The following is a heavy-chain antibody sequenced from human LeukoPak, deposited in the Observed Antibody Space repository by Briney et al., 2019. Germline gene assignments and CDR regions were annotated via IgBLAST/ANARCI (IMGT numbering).Heavy chain of an antibody. J-gene: IGHJ5*02. D-gene: IGHD6-13*01. CDR3: ATGTVIAAAGTTNWFDP. V-gene: IGHV4-34*01. Sequence: PSETLSLTCAVYGGSFSGYYWSWIRQPPGKGLEWIGEINHSGSTNYNPSLKSRVTISVDTSKNQFSLKLSSVTAADTAVYYCATGTVIAAAGTTNWFDPWGQGTLVTVSS. CDR1: GGSFSGYY. CDR2: INHSGST.